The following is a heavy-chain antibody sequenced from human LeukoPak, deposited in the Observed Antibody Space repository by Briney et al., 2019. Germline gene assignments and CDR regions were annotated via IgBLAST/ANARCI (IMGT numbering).Heavy chain of an antibody. CDR2: IYYTGST. CDR1: GGSINTYY. J-gene: IGHJ4*02. CDR3: AILRGYSYGSPYIFDY. Sequence: SETLSLTCTVSGGSINTYYWTWIRQPPGKGPEWIGYIYYTGSTNYNPSLKSRVTISVDTSKNQFSLKLSSVTAADTAVYYCAILRGYSYGSPYIFDYWGQGTLVTVSS. D-gene: IGHD5-18*01. V-gene: IGHV4-59*12.